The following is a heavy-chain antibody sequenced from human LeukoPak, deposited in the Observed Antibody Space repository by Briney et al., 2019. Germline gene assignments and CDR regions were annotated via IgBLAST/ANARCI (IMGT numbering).Heavy chain of an antibody. J-gene: IGHJ4*02. V-gene: IGHV3-53*01. CDR1: GFTVRDSY. D-gene: IGHD6-13*01. CDR3: ASTHSSSWFSFDY. Sequence: GGSLRLSCAASGFTVRDSYMSWVRQAPGKRLEWLSFIYVSGTTFYAASVKGRFTISRDNAKNSLYLQMNSLRAEDTAVYYCASTHSSSWFSFDYWGQGTLVTVSS. CDR2: IYVSGTT.